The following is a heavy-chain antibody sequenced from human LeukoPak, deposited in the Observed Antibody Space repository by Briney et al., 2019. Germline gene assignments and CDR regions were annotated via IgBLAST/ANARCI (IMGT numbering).Heavy chain of an antibody. CDR3: ASGSELRYYGMDV. Sequence: GGSLRLSCAASGFTFSSYWMHWVRQAPGKGLVWVSRINSDGSSTSYADSVKGRFTISRGNAKNTLYLQMNSLRAEDTAVYYCASGSELRYYGMDVWGQGTTVTVSS. D-gene: IGHD1-26*01. J-gene: IGHJ6*02. V-gene: IGHV3-74*01. CDR1: GFTFSSYW. CDR2: INSDGSST.